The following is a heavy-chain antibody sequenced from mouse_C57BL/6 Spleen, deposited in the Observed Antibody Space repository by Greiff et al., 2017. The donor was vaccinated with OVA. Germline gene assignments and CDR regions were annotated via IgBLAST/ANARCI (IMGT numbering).Heavy chain of an antibody. J-gene: IGHJ2*01. V-gene: IGHV1-42*01. CDR3: ARGLKWDPYFDY. CDR1: GYSFTGYY. D-gene: IGHD1-3*01. CDR2: INPSTGGT. Sequence: EVKLQESGPELVKPGASVKISCKASGYSFTGYYMNWVKQSPEKSLEWIGEINPSTGGTTYNQKFKAKATLTVDKSSSTAYMQLKSLTSEDSAVYYCARGLKWDPYFDYWGQGTTLTVSS.